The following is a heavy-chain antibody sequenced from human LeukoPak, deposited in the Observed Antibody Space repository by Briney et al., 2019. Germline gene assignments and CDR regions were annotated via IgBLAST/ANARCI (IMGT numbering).Heavy chain of an antibody. V-gene: IGHV4-4*09. CDR3: ASSRDGYSYYYFDS. CDR1: GVSIRSYY. Sequence: SETLSLTCSVSGVSIRSYYWSWIRQPPGKGLEWIGYIYTCGSTNSNPSLKSRVTMSVDTSKNQFSLKLSSVTAADTAVYYCASSRDGYSYYYFDSWGQGTLVTVSS. CDR2: IYTCGST. D-gene: IGHD5-24*01. J-gene: IGHJ4*02.